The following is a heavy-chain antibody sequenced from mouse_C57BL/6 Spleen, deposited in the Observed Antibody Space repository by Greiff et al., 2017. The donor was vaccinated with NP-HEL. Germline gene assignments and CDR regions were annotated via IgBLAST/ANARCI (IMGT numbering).Heavy chain of an antibody. V-gene: IGHV1-64*01. J-gene: IGHJ2*01. CDR3: ARGGYGNPYYFDY. D-gene: IGHD2-1*01. CDR1: GYTFTSYW. CDR2: IHPNSGST. Sequence: VQLQQPGAELVKPGASVKLSCKASGYTFTSYWMHWVKQRPGQGLEWIGMIHPNSGSTNYNEKFKSKATLTVDTSSSTAYMQLSSLTSEDSAVYYCARGGYGNPYYFDYWGQGTTLTVSS.